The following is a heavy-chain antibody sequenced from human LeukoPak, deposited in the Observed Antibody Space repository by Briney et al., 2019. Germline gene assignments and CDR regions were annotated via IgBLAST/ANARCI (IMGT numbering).Heavy chain of an antibody. CDR2: ISSGSSYI. CDR1: GFTFSSYS. D-gene: IGHD3-22*01. Sequence: GGSLRLSCAAPGFTFSSYSMNWVRQAPGKGLEWVSSISSGSSYIYYADSVKGRFTISRDNAKNSLYLQMNSLRAEDTAVYYCARETYYYDSPHYGMDVWGQGTTVTVSS. V-gene: IGHV3-21*06. CDR3: ARETYYYDSPHYGMDV. J-gene: IGHJ6*02.